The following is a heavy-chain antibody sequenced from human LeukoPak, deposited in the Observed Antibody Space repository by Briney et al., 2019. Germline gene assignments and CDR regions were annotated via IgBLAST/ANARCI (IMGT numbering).Heavy chain of an antibody. Sequence: PGGSLRLSCAASGFTFSSYSMNWVRQAPGKGLEWVSAISGSGGSTYYADSVKGRFTISRDNSKNTLYLQMNSLRAEDTAIYYCAKVLSRITIFGVVMPEDYWGQGTLVTVSS. CDR3: AKVLSRITIFGVVMPEDY. J-gene: IGHJ4*02. CDR2: ISGSGGST. CDR1: GFTFSSYS. D-gene: IGHD3-3*01. V-gene: IGHV3-23*01.